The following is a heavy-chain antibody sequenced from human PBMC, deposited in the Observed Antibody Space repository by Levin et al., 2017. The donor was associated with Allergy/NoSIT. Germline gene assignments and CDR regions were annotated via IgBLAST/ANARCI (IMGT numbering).Heavy chain of an antibody. D-gene: IGHD2-2*01. CDR2: INPNSGKT. J-gene: IGHJ5*02. V-gene: IGHV1-8*01. CDR3: ARGLMNRDAWSEALPNWFDP. CDR1: GYTFINYD. Sequence: GESLKISCRASGYTFINYDLSWVRQAAGQRLEWMGWINPNSGKTGYPQKFQGRISMTISTSTTTAYMELRSLTSDDTAVYYCARGLMNRDAWSEALPNWFDPWGQGTLVTVSS.